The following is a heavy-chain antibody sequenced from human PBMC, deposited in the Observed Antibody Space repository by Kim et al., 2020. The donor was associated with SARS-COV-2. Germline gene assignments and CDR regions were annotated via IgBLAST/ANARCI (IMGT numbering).Heavy chain of an antibody. J-gene: IGHJ3*01. CDR3: AREVRYDDVFDV. D-gene: IGHD1-20*01. Sequence: TYSAASGKGRFPISRDDSKNTLYLEMHNLRAEDAAVYYCAREVRYDDVFDVWGLGTMVTVSS. V-gene: IGHV3-66*01. CDR2: T.